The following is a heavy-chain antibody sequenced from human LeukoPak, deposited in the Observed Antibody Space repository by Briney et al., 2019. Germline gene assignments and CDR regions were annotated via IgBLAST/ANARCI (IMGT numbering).Heavy chain of an antibody. CDR2: MSPNNGNT. V-gene: IGHV1-8*01. CDR3: ASNPPRTGDFNY. CDR1: GYTFTNYD. J-gene: IGHJ4*02. D-gene: IGHD7-27*01. Sequence: ASVKVSCKTSGYTFTNYDINWVRQVTGQGLEWMGWMSPNNGNTGYAQKFQGRVTMTRDTSINTAYMELSSLRSEDTAVYYCASNPPRTGDFNYWGQGALVTVSS.